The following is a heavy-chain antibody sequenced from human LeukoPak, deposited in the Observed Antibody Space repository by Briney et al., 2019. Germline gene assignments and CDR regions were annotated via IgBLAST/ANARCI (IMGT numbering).Heavy chain of an antibody. CDR2: ISWNSGSI. CDR1: GFTLDDYA. Sequence: GGSLRLSCAASGFTLDDYAMHWVRQAPGKGLEWVSGISWNSGSIGYADSVKGRFTISRDNAKNSLYLQMNSLRAEDTALYYCAKDGGGWVDYWGQGTLVIVSS. J-gene: IGHJ4*02. CDR3: AKDGGGWVDY. D-gene: IGHD3-16*01. V-gene: IGHV3-9*01.